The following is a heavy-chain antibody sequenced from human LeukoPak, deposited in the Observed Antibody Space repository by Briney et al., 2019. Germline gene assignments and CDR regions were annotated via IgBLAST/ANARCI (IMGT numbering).Heavy chain of an antibody. CDR1: GYSISSGGYS. Sequence: PSETLSLTCTVSGYSISSGGYSWSWIRQPPGKGLEWLGYIYYSGSTYYNPSLKSRVTISVDTSKNQFSLKLSSVTAADTAVYYCARERWDTAMDKRYFDLWGRGTLVTVSS. J-gene: IGHJ2*01. CDR3: ARERWDTAMDKRYFDL. D-gene: IGHD5-18*01. CDR2: IYYSGST. V-gene: IGHV4-30-4*07.